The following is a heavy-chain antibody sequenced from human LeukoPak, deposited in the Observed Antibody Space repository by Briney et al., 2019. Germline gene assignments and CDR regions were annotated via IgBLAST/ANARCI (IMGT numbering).Heavy chain of an antibody. Sequence: PSETLSLTCTVSGGSISSGGYYWSWIRQPPGKGLEWIGYIYHSGSTNYNPSLKSRVTISVDTSKNQFSLKLSSVTAADTAVYYCARGRLLHYYGSGPYYFDYWGQGTLVTVSS. CDR1: GGSISSGGYY. D-gene: IGHD3-10*01. V-gene: IGHV4-61*08. J-gene: IGHJ4*02. CDR2: IYHSGST. CDR3: ARGRLLHYYGSGPYYFDY.